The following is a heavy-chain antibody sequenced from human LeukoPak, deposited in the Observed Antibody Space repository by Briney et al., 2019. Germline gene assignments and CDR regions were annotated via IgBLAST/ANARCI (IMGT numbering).Heavy chain of an antibody. CDR3: ARDYYDSSGYYEGIDY. D-gene: IGHD3-22*01. CDR2: IYSGGST. CDR1: GFTVSSNY. J-gene: IGHJ4*02. Sequence: PGGSLRLSCAASGFTVSSNYMSWVRQAPGKGLEWVSVIYSGGSTYYADSVKGRFTISRDNSKNTLYLQMNSLRAEDTAVYYCARDYYDSSGYYEGIDYRGQGTLVTVSS. V-gene: IGHV3-53*01.